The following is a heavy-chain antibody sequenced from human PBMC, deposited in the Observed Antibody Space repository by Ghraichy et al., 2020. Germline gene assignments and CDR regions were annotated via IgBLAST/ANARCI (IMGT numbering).Heavy chain of an antibody. V-gene: IGHV4-31*03. CDR1: GGSISSGGYY. D-gene: IGHD3-10*01. Sequence: SETLSLTCTVSGGSISSGGYYWSWIRQHPGKGLEWIGYIYYSGSTYYNPSLKSRVTISVDTSKNQFSLKLSSVTAADTAVYYCARGGNTMVRKGYYYYGMDVWGQGTTVTVSS. CDR2: IYYSGST. CDR3: ARGGNTMVRKGYYYYGMDV. J-gene: IGHJ6*02.